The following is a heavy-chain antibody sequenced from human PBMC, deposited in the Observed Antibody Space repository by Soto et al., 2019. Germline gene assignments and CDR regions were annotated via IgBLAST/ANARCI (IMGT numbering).Heavy chain of an antibody. CDR3: ATRPPAGDKIMIFDY. CDR1: GITLSDHY. Sequence: QIQLVESGGGLVKTGESLRLSCVASGITLSDHYMSWIRQTPGKGLEWISYISTDGGDIYYADSVEGRFTISRDNAKKSLFLQMNSLRAEDTAVYFCATRPPAGDKIMIFDYWGQGALVTVSS. CDR2: ISTDGGDI. D-gene: IGHD1-26*01. J-gene: IGHJ4*02. V-gene: IGHV3-11*01.